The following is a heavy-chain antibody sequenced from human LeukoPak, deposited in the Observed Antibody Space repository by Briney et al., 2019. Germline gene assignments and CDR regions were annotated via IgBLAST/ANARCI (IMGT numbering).Heavy chain of an antibody. D-gene: IGHD4-17*01. CDR3: AKTRITVTRRDGFDY. CDR1: GFTFSSYA. J-gene: IGHJ4*02. V-gene: IGHV3-23*01. Sequence: GGSLRLSCAASGFTFSSYAMSWVRQAPGKGLEWVSAISGSGGSTYYADSVKGRFTISRDNSKNTLYLQVNSLRAEDTAVYYCAKTRITVTRRDGFDYWGQGTLVTVSS. CDR2: ISGSGGST.